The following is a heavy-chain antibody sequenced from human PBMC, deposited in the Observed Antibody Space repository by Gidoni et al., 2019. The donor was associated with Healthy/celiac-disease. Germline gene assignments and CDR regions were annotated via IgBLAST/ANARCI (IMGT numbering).Heavy chain of an antibody. CDR1: GGSISSSSYY. V-gene: IGHV4-39*01. CDR3: ARHSQTELPSGAPNWFDP. Sequence: QLQLQESGPGLVKPSETLSLTCTVSGGSISSSSYYWGWIRQPPGKGLEWIGSIYYRGSTSYNPSLKGRVTISVDTSKNQFSLKLSSVTAADTAVYYCARHSQTELPSGAPNWFDPWGQGTRVTVSS. J-gene: IGHJ5*02. D-gene: IGHD1-1*01. CDR2: IYYRGST.